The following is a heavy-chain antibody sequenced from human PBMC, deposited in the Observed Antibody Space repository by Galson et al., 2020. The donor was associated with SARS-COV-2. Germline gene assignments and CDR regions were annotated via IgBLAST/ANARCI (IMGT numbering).Heavy chain of an antibody. CDR2: IGPGGGTT. D-gene: IGHD3-22*01. J-gene: IGHJ3*02. V-gene: IGHV3-23*01. CDR3: AKDRGYYSGMEAFDI. CDR1: DFTFATYA. Sequence: GESLKISCAASDFTFATYAMSWVRQAPGKGLEWVSAIGPGGGTTNYAESVKGRFTISRDNSKNTLYLQMNSLRAEDTAVYYCAKDRGYYSGMEAFDIGGQGKRVTVS.